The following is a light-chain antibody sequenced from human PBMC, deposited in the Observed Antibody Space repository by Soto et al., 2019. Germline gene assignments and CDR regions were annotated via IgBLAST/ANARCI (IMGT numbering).Light chain of an antibody. J-gene: IGKJ4*01. CDR3: QQRSSWPALT. Sequence: EIVLTQSPATLSLSPGERATLSCRASQSVTTFLAWYQQKPGQAPRLLIYDASNRATGIPARFSVRGSGTDFTLTISSLEPEDFAVYYCQQRSSWPALTFGGGTKVDIK. V-gene: IGKV3-11*01. CDR1: QSVTTF. CDR2: DAS.